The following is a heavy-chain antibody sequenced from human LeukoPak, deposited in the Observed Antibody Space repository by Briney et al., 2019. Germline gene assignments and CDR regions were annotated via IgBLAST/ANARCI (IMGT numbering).Heavy chain of an antibody. CDR2: ISGSGGST. Sequence: GGSLRLSCAASGSTFSSHAMSWVRQAPGKGLEWVSAISGSGGSTYYADSVKGRFTISRDNSKNTLYLQMNSLRAEDTAVYYCAKVGARYFYMDVWGKGTTVTFSS. V-gene: IGHV3-23*01. CDR3: AKVGARYFYMDV. J-gene: IGHJ6*03. CDR1: GSTFSSHA. D-gene: IGHD3-9*01.